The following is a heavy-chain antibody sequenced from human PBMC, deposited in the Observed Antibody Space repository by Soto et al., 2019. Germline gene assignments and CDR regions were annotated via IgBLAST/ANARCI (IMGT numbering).Heavy chain of an antibody. J-gene: IGHJ4*02. V-gene: IGHV4-38-2*02. CDR3: AREKVGTTFFDN. D-gene: IGHD1-1*01. Sequence: SETLSLTCSVSGFAISRGYYWSWVRQPPGKGLEWIGSIYPSVSSYHNPSLATRLGLSIYTSKNQFTLNLTSVTAADTALYFCAREKVGTTFFDNWGQGIQVTVSS. CDR2: IYPSVSS. CDR1: GFAISRGYY.